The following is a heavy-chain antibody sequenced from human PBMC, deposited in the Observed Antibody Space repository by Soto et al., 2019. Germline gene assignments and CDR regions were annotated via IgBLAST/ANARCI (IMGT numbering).Heavy chain of an antibody. Sequence: PSETLSLTCTVSGGSVTNSSYYWGWIRQSPGKGLEWIGSVYYRGRSYSKSSVKSRVTISVDTSKNRFSLSLNSVTASDTAVYFCVSQRTTVPTQAYFEYCCPGALVAVSS. CDR3: VSQRTTVPTQAYFEY. CDR2: VYYRGRS. V-gene: IGHV4-39*01. CDR1: GGSVTNSSYY. J-gene: IGHJ4*02. D-gene: IGHD4-17*01.